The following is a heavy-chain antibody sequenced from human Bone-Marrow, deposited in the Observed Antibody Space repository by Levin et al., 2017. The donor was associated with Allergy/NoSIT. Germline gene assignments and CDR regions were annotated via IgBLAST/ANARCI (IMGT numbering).Heavy chain of an antibody. CDR1: GLTFSNYA. D-gene: IGHD6-19*01. J-gene: IGHJ4*02. Sequence: GGSLRLSCAASGLTFSNYAMSWVRQAPGKGLEWVSSISGRGAGTYYGDSVKGRFTISRDNAKNTVYLQMNSLRAEDTAVYYCAKDPGTAVAGKCYFDYWGQGTLVNVSS. CDR3: AKDPGTAVAGKCYFDY. CDR2: ISGRGAGT. V-gene: IGHV3-23*01.